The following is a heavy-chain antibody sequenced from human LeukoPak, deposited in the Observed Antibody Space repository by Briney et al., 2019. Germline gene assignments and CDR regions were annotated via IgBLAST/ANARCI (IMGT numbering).Heavy chain of an antibody. V-gene: IGHV4-34*01. D-gene: IGHD3-9*01. Sequence: SETLSLTCAVYGGSFSGYYWSWIRQPPGKGLEWIGEINHSGSTNYNPSLKSRVTISVDTSKNQFPLKLSSVTAADTAVYYCARGRPVRYFDWLPIFPELDYWGQGTLVTVSS. J-gene: IGHJ4*02. CDR1: GGSFSGYY. CDR3: ARGRPVRYFDWLPIFPELDY. CDR2: INHSGST.